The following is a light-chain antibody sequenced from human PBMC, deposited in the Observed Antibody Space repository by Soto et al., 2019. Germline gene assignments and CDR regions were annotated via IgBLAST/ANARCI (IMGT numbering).Light chain of an antibody. CDR1: QSVSSN. CDR3: QQYNNWLSIT. CDR2: GAS. J-gene: IGKJ5*01. V-gene: IGKV3-15*01. Sequence: EIVMTQSPATLSVSPGERATLSCRASQSVSSNLAWYQQKPGQAPRLLIYGASTRATGIPARFSGSGSGTEFTLTIRSLQSEDFEVYYCQQYNNWLSITFGQGTRLEIK.